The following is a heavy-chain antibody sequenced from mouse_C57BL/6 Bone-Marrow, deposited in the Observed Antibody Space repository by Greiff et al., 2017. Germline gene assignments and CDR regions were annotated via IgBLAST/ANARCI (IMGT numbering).Heavy chain of an antibody. D-gene: IGHD2-4*01. CDR1: GYSFTDYN. V-gene: IGHV1-39*01. CDR3: ARGYDYDYAMDY. CDR2: INPNYGTT. J-gene: IGHJ4*01. Sequence: EVKLVESGPELVKPGASVKISCKASGYSFTDYNMNWVKQSNGQSLEWIGVINPNYGTTSYNQKFKGKATLTVDQSSSTAYMQLNSLTSEDSAVYYCARGYDYDYAMDYWGQGTSVTGSS.